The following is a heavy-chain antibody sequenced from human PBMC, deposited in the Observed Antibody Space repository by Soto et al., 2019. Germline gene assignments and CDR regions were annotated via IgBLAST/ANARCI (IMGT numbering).Heavy chain of an antibody. CDR2: IYTSASI. CDR3: ARDREAGYNFYYGMDV. J-gene: IGHJ6*02. V-gene: IGHV4-4*07. Sequence: SETLSLTCSVSGADINTYSWTWIRQPAGKGLEWVGRIYTSASINYNPSLRGRVTLSVDTSTNQVSLKLASVTAADTAVYYCARDREAGYNFYYGMDVWGQGTTVTVSS. CDR1: GADINTYS. D-gene: IGHD6-19*01.